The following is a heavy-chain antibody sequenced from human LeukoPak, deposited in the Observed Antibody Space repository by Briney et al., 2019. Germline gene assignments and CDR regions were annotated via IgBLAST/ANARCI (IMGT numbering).Heavy chain of an antibody. CDR2: VSGSGDGT. CDR3: ANSLITMVRGDFDY. CDR1: GFTFSSYA. V-gene: IGHV3-23*01. Sequence: PGGSLRLSCAASGFTFSSYAMSWVRQAPGKGLEWVSAVSGSGDGTYYADSVKGRFTISRDNSKNTLYLQMNSLRAEDTAVYYCANSLITMVRGDFDYWGQGTLVTVSS. J-gene: IGHJ4*02. D-gene: IGHD3-10*01.